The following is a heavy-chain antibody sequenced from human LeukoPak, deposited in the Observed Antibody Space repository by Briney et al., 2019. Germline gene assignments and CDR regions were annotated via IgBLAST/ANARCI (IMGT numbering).Heavy chain of an antibody. CDR2: INPNSGGT. D-gene: IGHD3-22*01. Sequence: GASVKVSCKASGYTFTGYYMHWVRQAPGQGLEWMGWINPNSGGTNYAQKFQGRVTMTRDTSISTAYMELSRLRSDDTAVYYCAAYKGQRGYHYFDYWGQGTLVTVSS. CDR1: GYTFTGYY. CDR3: AAYKGQRGYHYFDY. V-gene: IGHV1-2*02. J-gene: IGHJ4*02.